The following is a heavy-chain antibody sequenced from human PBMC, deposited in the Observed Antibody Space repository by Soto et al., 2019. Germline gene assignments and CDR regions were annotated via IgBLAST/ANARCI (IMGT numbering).Heavy chain of an antibody. CDR2: VSFDGSNK. CDR3: ARDQTGITTAGGGRIGR. CDR1: GFTFSTHA. Sequence: QVQLVESGGGVVQPGRSLRLSCAASGFTFSTHAMHWVRQAPGKGLACVAIVSFDGSNKYYADSVKGRFTISRDKSKNTLYLQMTGLTPEDTAFYYCARDQTGITTAGGGRIGRWGQGTLVTVSP. V-gene: IGHV3-30-3*01. D-gene: IGHD6-13*01. J-gene: IGHJ4*02.